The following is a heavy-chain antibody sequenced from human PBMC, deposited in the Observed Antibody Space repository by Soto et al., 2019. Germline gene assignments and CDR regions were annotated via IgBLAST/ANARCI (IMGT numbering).Heavy chain of an antibody. CDR2: FTRSGNT. CDR1: GFTFSNYA. Sequence: LRLSCAACGFTFSNYAMSWVRQAPGKGLEWVSTFTRSGNTYYADSVKGRFTISRDNSKNTLYLQMDSLRAEDTAVYYCAREFAPGSPNYDYWGLGTLVTVSS. CDR3: AREFAPGSPNYDY. V-gene: IGHV3-23*01. J-gene: IGHJ4*02. D-gene: IGHD3-10*01.